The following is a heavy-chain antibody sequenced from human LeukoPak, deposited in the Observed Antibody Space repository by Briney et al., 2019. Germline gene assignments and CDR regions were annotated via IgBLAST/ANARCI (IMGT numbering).Heavy chain of an antibody. D-gene: IGHD4-17*01. Sequence: PSETLSLTCTVSGGSISRSSYYWGWIRQPPGKGLEWIGSIYYSGSTYYSPSLKSRVTISVGTSKNQFSLKLSSVTAADTAVYYCAREIYGDYVGAQNFDYWGQGTLVTVSS. J-gene: IGHJ4*02. CDR1: GGSISRSSYY. CDR2: IYYSGST. V-gene: IGHV4-39*01. CDR3: AREIYGDYVGAQNFDY.